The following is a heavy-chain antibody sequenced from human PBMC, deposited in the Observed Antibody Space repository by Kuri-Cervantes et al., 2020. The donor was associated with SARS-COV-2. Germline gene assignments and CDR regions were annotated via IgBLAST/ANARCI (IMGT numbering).Heavy chain of an antibody. J-gene: IGHJ3*02. CDR2: IRSKAYGGTT. D-gene: IGHD3-10*01. V-gene: IGHV3-49*04. CDR1: GFTFGDYA. CDR3: TRDGRITIAFDI. Sequence: GGSLRLSCTASGFTFGDYAMSWVRQAPGKGLEWVCFIRSKAYGGTTEYAASVKGRSTISRDDSKSIAYLQMNSLKTEDTAVYYCTRDGRITIAFDIWGQGTMVTVSS.